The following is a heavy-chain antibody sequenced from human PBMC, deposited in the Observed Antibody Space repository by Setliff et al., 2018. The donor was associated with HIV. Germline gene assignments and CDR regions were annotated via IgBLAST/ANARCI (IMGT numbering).Heavy chain of an antibody. D-gene: IGHD4-17*01. Sequence: ASVKVSCKASGFTFSDYYIHWVRQAPGQGLEWMGRISPNSDVTNYAQKFQGRVTMTRDTSIRTAYMEVSRLKSDDTAIYYCERDLEPHYGDFGPFDYWGPGTLVTVS. CDR2: ISPNSDVT. V-gene: IGHV1-2*06. J-gene: IGHJ4*02. CDR3: ERDLEPHYGDFGPFDY. CDR1: GFTFSDYY.